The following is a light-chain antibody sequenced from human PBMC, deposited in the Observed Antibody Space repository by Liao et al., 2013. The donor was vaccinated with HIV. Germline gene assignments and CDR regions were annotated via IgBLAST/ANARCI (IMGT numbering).Light chain of an antibody. CDR3: QVWDSSSDHYV. Sequence: SYVLTQPPSVSVAPGKTATITCGGNNIGTKSVHWYQQKAGQAPVLVIYYDSDRPSGIPERFSGSNSENTATLTISRVEAGDEADYYCQVWDSSSDHYVFGAGTKVTVL. J-gene: IGLJ1*01. V-gene: IGLV3-21*04. CDR2: YDS. CDR1: NIGTKS.